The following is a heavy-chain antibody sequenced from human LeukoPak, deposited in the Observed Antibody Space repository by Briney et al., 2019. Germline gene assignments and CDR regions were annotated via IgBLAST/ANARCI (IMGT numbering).Heavy chain of an antibody. CDR2: IFGSGPT. CDR3: VRDRDIVVVITFDY. J-gene: IGHJ4*02. CDR1: GFTVSGNY. Sequence: GGSLRLSCAASGFTVSGNYMNWVRQAPGKGLEWVSVIFGSGPTHYADSVKGRFTISRDNSKNTLYLQMDRLRVEDSAVYYCVRDRDIVVVITFDYWGQGTLVTVSS. V-gene: IGHV3-53*01. D-gene: IGHD3-22*01.